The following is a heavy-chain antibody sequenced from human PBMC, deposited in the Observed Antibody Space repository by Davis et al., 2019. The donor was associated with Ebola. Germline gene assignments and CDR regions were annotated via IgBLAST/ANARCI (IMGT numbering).Heavy chain of an antibody. D-gene: IGHD6-13*01. CDR2: ISSSSSTI. V-gene: IGHV3-48*02. CDR1: GFTFSSYS. Sequence: GESLKISCAASGFTFSSYSMNWVRQAPGKGLEWVSYISSSSSTIYYADSVKGRFTISRDNAKNSLYLQMNSLRDEDTAVYYCAKQGSWNYWDWGQGTLLTVSS. J-gene: IGHJ4*02. CDR3: AKQGSWNYWD.